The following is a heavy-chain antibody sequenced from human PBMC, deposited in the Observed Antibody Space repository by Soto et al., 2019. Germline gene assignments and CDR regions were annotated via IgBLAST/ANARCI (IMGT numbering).Heavy chain of an antibody. CDR3: ARHKSERYDSSGYYEHYFDY. Sequence: SETLSLTCTVSGGSISSYYWSWIRQPPGKGLEWIGYIYYSGNTNYNPSLKSRVTISVDTSKNQFSLKLSSVTAADTAVYYCARHKSERYDSSGYYEHYFDYWGQGTLVTVSS. V-gene: IGHV4-59*08. CDR2: IYYSGNT. J-gene: IGHJ4*02. D-gene: IGHD3-22*01. CDR1: GGSISSYY.